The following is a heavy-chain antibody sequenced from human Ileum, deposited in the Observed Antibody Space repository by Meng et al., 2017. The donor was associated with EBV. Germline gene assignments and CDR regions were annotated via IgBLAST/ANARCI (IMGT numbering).Heavy chain of an antibody. Sequence: QVQLVQSGAEVKKPGASVKVSXKASGYTFNTYYMHWVRQAPGQGLEWMGVINPSGGSSIYAQRFQGRVTMTSDTSTTTVYMDLSSLRSEDTAVYYCARVSKGGSYRFDPWGQGTLVTVSS. V-gene: IGHV1-46*02. CDR1: GYTFNTYY. CDR3: ARVSKGGSYRFDP. CDR2: INPSGGSS. D-gene: IGHD1-26*01. J-gene: IGHJ5*02.